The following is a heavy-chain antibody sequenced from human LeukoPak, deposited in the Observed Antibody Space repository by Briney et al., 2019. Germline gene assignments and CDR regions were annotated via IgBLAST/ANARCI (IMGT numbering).Heavy chain of an antibody. CDR3: AREQVVVGRGYYGMDV. J-gene: IGHJ6*02. Sequence: GGSLRLSCAASGFTVSSNYMNWVRQAPGKGLERVSVMYSGGSTFYGDSVKGRFTISRDNSMNTLYLQMNSLRVDDTAVYYCAREQVVVGRGYYGMDVWGQGTTVTVSS. CDR1: GFTVSSNY. CDR2: MYSGGST. V-gene: IGHV3-66*01. D-gene: IGHD2-2*01.